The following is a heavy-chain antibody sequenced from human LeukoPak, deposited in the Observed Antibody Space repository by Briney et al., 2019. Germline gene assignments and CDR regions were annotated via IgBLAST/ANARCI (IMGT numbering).Heavy chain of an antibody. CDR3: AKGRSITIFGVAYLFDY. CDR2: ISGSGGST. V-gene: IGHV3-23*01. D-gene: IGHD3-3*01. CDR1: GFTVSSNY. J-gene: IGHJ4*02. Sequence: GGSLRLSCEASGFTVSSNYMSWVRQAPGKGLEWVSAISGSGGSTYYADSVKGRFTISRDNSKNTLYLQMNSLRAEDTAVYYCAKGRSITIFGVAYLFDYWGQGTLVTVSS.